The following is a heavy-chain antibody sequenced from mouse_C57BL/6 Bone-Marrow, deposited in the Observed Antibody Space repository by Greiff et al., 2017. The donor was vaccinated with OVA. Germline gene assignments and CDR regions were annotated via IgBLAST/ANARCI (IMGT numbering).Heavy chain of an antibody. CDR3: ARLPIYDGYYGFAY. J-gene: IGHJ3*01. CDR1: GYSFTSYY. Sequence: VQLQQSGPELVKPGASVKISCKASGYSFTSYYIHWVKQRPGQGLEWIGWIYPGSGNTKYNEKFKGKATLTADTSSSTAYMQLSSLTSEDSAVYYCARLPIYDGYYGFAYWGQGTLVTVSA. V-gene: IGHV1-66*01. CDR2: IYPGSGNT. D-gene: IGHD2-3*01.